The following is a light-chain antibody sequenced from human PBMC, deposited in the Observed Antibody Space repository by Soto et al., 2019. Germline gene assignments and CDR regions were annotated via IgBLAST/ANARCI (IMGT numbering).Light chain of an antibody. CDR1: QSISSW. CDR3: QQYNSYSRT. Sequence: DIQMTQSPSTLSASVGDRVTITCRASQSISSWLAWYQQKPGKAPKLLIYKASSLESGVPSRCSGSGSGTEFILTISSLQPDDFATYYCQQYNSYSRTFGQGTKVEIK. CDR2: KAS. V-gene: IGKV1-5*03. J-gene: IGKJ1*01.